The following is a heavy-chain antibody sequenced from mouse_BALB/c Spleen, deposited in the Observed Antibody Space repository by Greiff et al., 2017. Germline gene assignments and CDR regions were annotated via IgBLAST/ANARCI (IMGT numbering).Heavy chain of an antibody. D-gene: IGHD1-1*01. V-gene: IGHV1S22*01. CDR3: TGGGSSYGWYFDV. J-gene: IGHJ1*01. CDR1: GYTFTSYW. CDR2: IYPGSGSI. Sequence: LQQPGSELVRPGASVKLSCKASGYTFTSYWMHWVKQRPGQGLAWLGNIYPGSGSINYDEKLKSKATLTVDTSSSTAYMQLSSRTSEDSAVYYCTGGGSSYGWYFDVWGAGTTVTVSS.